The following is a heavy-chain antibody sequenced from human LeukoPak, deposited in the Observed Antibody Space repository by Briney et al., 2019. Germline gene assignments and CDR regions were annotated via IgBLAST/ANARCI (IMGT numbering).Heavy chain of an antibody. J-gene: IGHJ4*02. Sequence: GGSLRLSCAASGFTFSSYWMSWVRQAPGKGLEWVAVIWYDGSNKYYADSAKGRFTISRDNSKNTLYLQMSSLRAEDTAVYYCARDHSYSDSSGPIDYWGQGTLVTVSS. CDR3: ARDHSYSDSSGPIDY. CDR1: GFTFSSYW. CDR2: IWYDGSNK. D-gene: IGHD3-22*01. V-gene: IGHV3-33*08.